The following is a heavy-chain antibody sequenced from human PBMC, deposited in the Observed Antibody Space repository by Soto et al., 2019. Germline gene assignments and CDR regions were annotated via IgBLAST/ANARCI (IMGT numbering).Heavy chain of an antibody. CDR1: GFTFSSYA. CDR3: AKIDYCYDSSGHPDY. Sequence: GGSLRLSCAASGFTFSSYALSWFRQAPGKGLEWVSAISGSGGSTYYADSVKDRFTISGDNSKNTLYLQMNSLRAEDTAVYYCAKIDYCYDSSGHPDYWGQGTLVPGSS. V-gene: IGHV3-23*01. J-gene: IGHJ4*02. D-gene: IGHD3-22*01. CDR2: ISGSGGST.